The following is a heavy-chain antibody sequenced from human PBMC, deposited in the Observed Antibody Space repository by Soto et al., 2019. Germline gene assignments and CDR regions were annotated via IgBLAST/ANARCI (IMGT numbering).Heavy chain of an antibody. J-gene: IGHJ4*02. Sequence: SETLSLTCTVSGGSISSSSYYWGWIRQPPGKGLEWIGSIYYSGSTYYNPSLKSRVTISVDTSKNQFSLKLSSVTAADTAVYYCARAKTYFDYWGQGTLVTVSS. CDR1: GGSISSSSYY. V-gene: IGHV4-39*01. CDR3: ARAKTYFDY. CDR2: IYYSGST.